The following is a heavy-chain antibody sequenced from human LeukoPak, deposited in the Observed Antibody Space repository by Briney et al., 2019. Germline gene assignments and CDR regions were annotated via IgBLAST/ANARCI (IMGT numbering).Heavy chain of an antibody. D-gene: IGHD1/OR15-1a*01. CDR2: VSFAGSTK. V-gene: IGHV3-30*04. CDR1: GFTFSYFR. CDR3: KSQCY. J-gene: IGHJ4*02. Sequence: GGSLTLSCAASGFTFSYFRMRWVRQAPGTGLEWVTLVSFAGSTKSYADSIKGRFPSSRDNSKNTLYLRMISLSAIYSANKIQKSQCYWGQGTLLTVST.